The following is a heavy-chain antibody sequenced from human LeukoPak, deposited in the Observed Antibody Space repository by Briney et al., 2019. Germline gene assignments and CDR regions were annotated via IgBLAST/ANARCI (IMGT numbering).Heavy chain of an antibody. CDR3: ARDGCSGGNCHNFRY. D-gene: IGHD2-15*01. J-gene: IGHJ4*02. CDR1: GFTCSSYT. CDR2: ISYDGSNK. Sequence: PGRSLRLSCAASGFTCSSYTMHWVRQAPGKGLEWVAIISYDGSNKYYADSVKGRFTISRDNSKNTLYLQMNSLRAEDTAVYYCARDGCSGGNCHNFRYWGQGTLVTVSS. V-gene: IGHV3-30-3*01.